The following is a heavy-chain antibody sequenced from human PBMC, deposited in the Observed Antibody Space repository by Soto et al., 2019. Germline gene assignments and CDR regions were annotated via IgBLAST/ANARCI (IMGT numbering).Heavy chain of an antibody. CDR2: ISSDGSGT. Sequence: HPGGSLRLSCAASGFTFSSCWMHWVRQAPGKGLVWVSRISSDGSGTNYADSVKGRFTISRDNAKNTLYLQMNNLRAEDTAVYYCASLYSSAWARDYWGQGTLVTVSS. J-gene: IGHJ4*02. CDR1: GFTFSSCW. D-gene: IGHD6-19*01. CDR3: ASLYSSAWARDY. V-gene: IGHV3-74*01.